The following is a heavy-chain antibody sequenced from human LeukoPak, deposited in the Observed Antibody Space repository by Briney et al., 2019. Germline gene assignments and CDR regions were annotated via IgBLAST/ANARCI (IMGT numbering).Heavy chain of an antibody. CDR2: IYYSGST. J-gene: IGHJ3*02. D-gene: IGHD6-13*01. Sequence: SETLSLTCTVSGGSISSSSYYWGWIRQPPGKGLEWIGSIYYSGSTYYNPSLKSRVTISVDTSKNQFSLKLSSVTAADTAVYYCARGPFIAAAAPGAFDIWGQGTMVTVSS. V-gene: IGHV4-39*01. CDR3: ARGPFIAAAAPGAFDI. CDR1: GGSISSSSYY.